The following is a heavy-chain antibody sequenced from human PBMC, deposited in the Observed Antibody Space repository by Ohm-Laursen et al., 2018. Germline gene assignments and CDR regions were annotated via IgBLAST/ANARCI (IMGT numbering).Heavy chain of an antibody. V-gene: IGHV1-69*06. CDR2: IIPIFGTA. J-gene: IGHJ6*02. Sequence: SVKVSCKTSGGTFSSYAISWVRQAPGQGLEWMGGIIPIFGTANYAQKFQGRVTITADKSTSTAYMELRSLRSDDTAVYYCARPIYGAYYYAMDVWGQGTTVTVSS. D-gene: IGHD4-17*01. CDR1: GGTFSSYA. CDR3: ARPIYGAYYYAMDV.